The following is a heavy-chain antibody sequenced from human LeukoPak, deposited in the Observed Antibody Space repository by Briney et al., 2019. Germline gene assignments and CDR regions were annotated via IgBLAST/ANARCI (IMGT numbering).Heavy chain of an antibody. D-gene: IGHD4-17*01. Sequence: GASVKVSCKASGYTFTSYNMHWVRQAPGQGLEWMGIVNPSGGSTSYAQKFQGRVTMTRDTSTSTVYMELSSLRSEDTAVYYCARTRGDYTHADYWGQGTLVTVSS. V-gene: IGHV1-46*01. J-gene: IGHJ4*02. CDR3: ARTRGDYTHADY. CDR2: VNPSGGST. CDR1: GYTFTSYN.